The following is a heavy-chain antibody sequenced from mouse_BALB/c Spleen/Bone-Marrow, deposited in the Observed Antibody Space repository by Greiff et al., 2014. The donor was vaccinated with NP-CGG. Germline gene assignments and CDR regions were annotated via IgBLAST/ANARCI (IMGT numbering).Heavy chain of an antibody. CDR3: ARSGYGSSYDY. D-gene: IGHD1-1*01. J-gene: IGHJ2*01. CDR2: IYPGNGDI. Sequence: VQLQQSGAELVRPGSSVKISCKASGYVFSTYWMNWVKQRPGQGLEWIGQIYPGNGDINYNGKFKGTATMTADKTSSTAYQQLSSLTSEDSAVYYCARSGYGSSYDYWGQGTTLTVSS. V-gene: IGHV1-80*01. CDR1: GYVFSTYW.